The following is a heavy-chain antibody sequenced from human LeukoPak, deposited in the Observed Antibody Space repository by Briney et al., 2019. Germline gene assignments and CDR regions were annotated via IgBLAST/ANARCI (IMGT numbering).Heavy chain of an antibody. D-gene: IGHD3-9*01. Sequence: ASVKVSCKASGYTFTSYAMNWVRQAPGQGLEWMGWINTNTGNPTYAQGFTGRFVFSLDTSVSTAYLQISSLKAEDTAVYCCARGTIRYFDWLFSNWGQGTLVTVSS. V-gene: IGHV7-4-1*02. CDR1: GYTFTSYA. J-gene: IGHJ4*02. CDR2: INTNTGNP. CDR3: ARGTIRYFDWLFSN.